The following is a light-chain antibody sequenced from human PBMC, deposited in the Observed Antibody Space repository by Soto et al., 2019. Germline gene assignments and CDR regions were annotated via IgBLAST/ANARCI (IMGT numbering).Light chain of an antibody. CDR2: GAA. J-gene: IGKJ2*01. CDR1: QSVSSSY. CDR3: QQYMT. Sequence: DSVLTQSPGTLALSPGERATLSCRASQSVSSSYLAWYQQKPGQAPRLLIYGAASRATGIPDRFSGSGSGTDFTLTISRLEPEDFAVYYCQQYMTFGQGTKLAIK. V-gene: IGKV3-20*01.